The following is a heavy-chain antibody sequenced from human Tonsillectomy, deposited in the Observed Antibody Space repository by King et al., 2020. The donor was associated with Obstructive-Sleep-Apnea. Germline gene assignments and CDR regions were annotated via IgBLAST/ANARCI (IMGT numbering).Heavy chain of an antibody. CDR3: ANEWKGDTVRQEEFDY. Sequence: VQLVESGGAVVQPGRSLRLSCAASEFTFSSYAMHWVRQAPGEGLGVVAVISEDGTYKHYAGSVRGRFTISRDNSRNTLSFQMNSLGGEDTAVYYCANEWKGDTVRQEEFDYWGQGTLVTVSS. CDR1: EFTFSSYA. J-gene: IGHJ4*02. V-gene: IGHV3-30*14. CDR2: ISEDGTYK. D-gene: IGHD2-21*01.